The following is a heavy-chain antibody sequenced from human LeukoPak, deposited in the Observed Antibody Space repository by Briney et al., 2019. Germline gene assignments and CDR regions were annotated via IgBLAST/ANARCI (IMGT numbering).Heavy chain of an antibody. J-gene: IGHJ6*02. CDR2: MFYTGST. Sequence: SETLSLTCSVSGGSISSDYWAWIRQPPEKGLEWIGYMFYTGSTNYNPSLKSRVTISLATSKNQFSLKLSSVAAADTAVYYCARVSVVYGMDVWGRGTTVTVSS. CDR1: GGSISSDY. V-gene: IGHV4-59*01. CDR3: ARVSVVYGMDV.